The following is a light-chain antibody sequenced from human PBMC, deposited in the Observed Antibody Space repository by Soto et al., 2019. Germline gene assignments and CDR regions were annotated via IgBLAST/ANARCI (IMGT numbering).Light chain of an antibody. CDR2: RSN. J-gene: IGLJ2*01. V-gene: IGLV1-47*01. CDR3: AAWDDSFVV. Sequence: QSVLTQPPSTSGAPGQTVSISCSGKRSNIGTNDVYWYQQLPGTAPKLLIYRSNKRPSGVPERFSGSKSGTSSFLSISWLRSEDEADYYCAAWDDSFVVFGGGTKLTVV. CDR1: RSNIGTND.